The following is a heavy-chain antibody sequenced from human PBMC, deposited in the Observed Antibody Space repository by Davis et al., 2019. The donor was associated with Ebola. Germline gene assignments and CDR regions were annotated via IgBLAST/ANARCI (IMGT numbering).Heavy chain of an antibody. Sequence: GSLRLSCAVSGDSISSSNWWSWVRQPPGKGLEWISEISQSGSTNYNPSLKSRVTISVDTSKNQFSLKLSSVTAADTAVYYCAVGKSGSYFGAFDIWGQGTMVTVSS. CDR1: GDSISSSNW. J-gene: IGHJ3*02. CDR2: ISQSGST. V-gene: IGHV4-4*02. CDR3: AVGKSGSYFGAFDI. D-gene: IGHD1-26*01.